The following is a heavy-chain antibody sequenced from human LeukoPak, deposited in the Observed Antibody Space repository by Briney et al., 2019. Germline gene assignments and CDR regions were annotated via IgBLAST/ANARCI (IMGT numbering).Heavy chain of an antibody. J-gene: IGHJ4*02. CDR2: IYYSGST. Sequence: KPSETLSLTCSVSDGSISNYSWSWIRQPPGKGLEWIGYIYYSGSTNYNPSLKSRVTISVDRTKSQFSWKVSPVPAVKRAVYYGGRGGNGFDYWGEETRFTVSS. D-gene: IGHD2-8*01. CDR3: GRGGNGFDY. V-gene: IGHV4-59*01. CDR1: DGSISNYS.